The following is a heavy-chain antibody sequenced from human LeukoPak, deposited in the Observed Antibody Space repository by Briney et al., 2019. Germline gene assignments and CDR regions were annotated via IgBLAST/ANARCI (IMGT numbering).Heavy chain of an antibody. J-gene: IGHJ5*02. CDR1: GGSMESLNW. CDR3: ARGPLRSGYYRPNWFDP. D-gene: IGHD3-3*01. CDR2: FFHSGTT. Sequence: SETLSLTCAVSGGSMESLNWWSWVRQHPGKGPEWIGEFFHSGTTNDNPSLKSRVTMSADRSKNQFSLKLSSVTAADTAVYYCARGPLRSGYYRPNWFDPWGQGTLVTVSS. V-gene: IGHV4-4*02.